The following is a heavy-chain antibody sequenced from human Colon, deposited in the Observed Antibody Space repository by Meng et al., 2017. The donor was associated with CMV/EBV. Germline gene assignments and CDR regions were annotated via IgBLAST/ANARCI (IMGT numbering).Heavy chain of an antibody. D-gene: IGHD4-23*01. CDR1: GFSFSSLA. Sequence: GGSLRLSCETSGFSFSSLAMSWVRQAPGKGLERVSGISISGSTTYYADSVKGRFTISRNNSKNTLSLQMESLRTEDTALYYCATDYGRDFRLSLDYWGRGTLVTVSS. CDR3: ATDYGRDFRLSLDY. J-gene: IGHJ4*02. V-gene: IGHV3-23*01. CDR2: ISISGSTT.